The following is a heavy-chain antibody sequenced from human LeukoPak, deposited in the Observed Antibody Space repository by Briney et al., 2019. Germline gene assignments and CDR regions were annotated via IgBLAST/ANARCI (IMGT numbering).Heavy chain of an antibody. CDR3: ARDSPYCRGGSCYPDY. J-gene: IGHJ4*02. V-gene: IGHV3-33*01. Sequence: PGRSLRLSCAASGFTFSSYGMHWVRQAPGKGLEWVAVIWYDGSNKYYADSVKGRFTISRDNSKNTLYLQMNSLRAEDTAVYYCARDSPYCRGGSCYPDYWGQGTLVTVSS. CDR1: GFTFSSYG. CDR2: IWYDGSNK. D-gene: IGHD2-15*01.